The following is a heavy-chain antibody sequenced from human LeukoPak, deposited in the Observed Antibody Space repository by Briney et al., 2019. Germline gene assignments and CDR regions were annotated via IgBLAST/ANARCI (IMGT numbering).Heavy chain of an antibody. CDR1: GFTFSSYA. Sequence: GGSLRLSCAASGFTFSSYAMSWVRQAPGKGLEWVSAISGSGGSTYYADSVKGRFTISRDNSKNTLYLQMNSLRAEDTAVYYCAKEERSSYLNPLYYFDYWGQGTLVTVSS. D-gene: IGHD2-15*01. CDR2: ISGSGGST. V-gene: IGHV3-23*01. CDR3: AKEERSSYLNPLYYFDY. J-gene: IGHJ4*02.